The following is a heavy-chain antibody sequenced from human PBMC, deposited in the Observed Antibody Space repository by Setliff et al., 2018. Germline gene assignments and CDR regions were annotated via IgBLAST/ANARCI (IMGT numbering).Heavy chain of an antibody. CDR2: TSSGSNSI. CDR3: AKSGGDHCCPLYHHYYMDV. V-gene: IGHV3-48*01. Sequence: GSLRLSCAASGFTFSIYSMNWVRQAPGKGLEWISYTSSGSNSIYYADSVMGRFTISRDNARNSLYLQMNRLRPEDTAVYYCAKSGGDHCCPLYHHYYMDVGAPGPRSPSP. J-gene: IGHJ6*03. CDR1: GFTFSIYS. D-gene: IGHD2-21*02.